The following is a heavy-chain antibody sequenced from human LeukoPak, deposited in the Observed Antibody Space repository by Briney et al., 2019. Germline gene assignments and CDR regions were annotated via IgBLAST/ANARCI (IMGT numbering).Heavy chain of an antibody. Sequence: PGGSLRLSCAASGFTFSSYGMHWVRQAPGKGLEWVAFIRYDGSNKYYADSVKGRFTISRDNSKNTLYLQMNSLRAEDTAVYYCAKDPATGDTNPGFDYWGQGTPVTVSS. CDR1: GFTFSSYG. D-gene: IGHD7-27*01. CDR3: AKDPATGDTNPGFDY. CDR2: IRYDGSNK. V-gene: IGHV3-30*02. J-gene: IGHJ4*02.